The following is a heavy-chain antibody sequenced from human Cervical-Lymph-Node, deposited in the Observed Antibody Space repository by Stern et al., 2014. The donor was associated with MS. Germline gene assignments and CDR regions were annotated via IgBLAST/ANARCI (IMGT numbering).Heavy chain of an antibody. D-gene: IGHD6-25*01. CDR1: GYSFPTFW. J-gene: IGHJ6*02. CDR2: IYPGDSDT. Sequence: VQLVQSGAEVKKPGESLKISCKGSGYSFPTFWIGWVRQMPGKGLEWMGIIYPGDSDTRYSPSFQGQVTISADKAFRTAYMQWNSLKASDTATYYCARLGIAATSTGSDNYFYYGMDVWGQGTTVTVS. CDR3: ARLGIAATSTGSDNYFYYGMDV. V-gene: IGHV5-51*03.